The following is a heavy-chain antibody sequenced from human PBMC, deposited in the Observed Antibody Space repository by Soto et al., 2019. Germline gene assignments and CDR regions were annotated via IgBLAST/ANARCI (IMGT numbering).Heavy chain of an antibody. V-gene: IGHV3-33*01. CDR2: IWYDGSNK. Sequence: QVQLVESGGGVVQPGRSLRLSCAASGFTFSSYGMHWVRQAPGKGLEWVAVIWYDGSNKYYADSVKGRFTISRDNSKNTLYLKMNSLRAEDTAVYYCAGRSGSGIRYAFDIWGQGTMVTVSS. J-gene: IGHJ3*02. D-gene: IGHD3-10*01. CDR3: AGRSGSGIRYAFDI. CDR1: GFTFSSYG.